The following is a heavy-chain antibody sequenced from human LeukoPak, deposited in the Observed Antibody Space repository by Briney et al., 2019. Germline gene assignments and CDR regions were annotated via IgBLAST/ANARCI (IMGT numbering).Heavy chain of an antibody. CDR1: GFTFSSYA. CDR2: VSGSGGST. CDR3: ARVMGPHYFDTSGSSRAFDF. D-gene: IGHD3-22*01. J-gene: IGHJ4*02. Sequence: GGSLRLSCAASGFTFSSYAMSWVRQAPGKGLEWVSAVSGSGGSTHDADSVKGRFTISRDNSRNTLYLQMNSLGAEDTAIYYCARVMGPHYFDTSGSSRAFDFWGQGTLVTVSS. V-gene: IGHV3-23*01.